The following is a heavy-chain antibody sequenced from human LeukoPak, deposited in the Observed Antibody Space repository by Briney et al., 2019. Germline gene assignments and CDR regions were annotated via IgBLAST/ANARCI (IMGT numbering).Heavy chain of an antibody. V-gene: IGHV3-53*01. D-gene: IGHD3-22*01. CDR1: GFTVSSNY. Sequence: GGSLRLSCAASGFTVSSNYMSWVRQAPGKGLEWVSVIYSGGSTYYADSVKGRFTISRDNAKNSLYLQMSSLRAEDTAVYYCARGETITMIVVDQAFDIWGQGTMVTVSS. CDR2: IYSGGST. J-gene: IGHJ3*02. CDR3: ARGETITMIVVDQAFDI.